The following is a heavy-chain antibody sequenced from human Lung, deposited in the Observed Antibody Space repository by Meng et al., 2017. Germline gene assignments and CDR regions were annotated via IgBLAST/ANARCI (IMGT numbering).Heavy chain of an antibody. V-gene: IGHV3-15*01. Sequence: EVEVVGAGGGMAEAWWSLTFSCEGSGFTFSNAYMTRVRQVPGKRLEWVGRIKSKTDGETIDYAATVKGRFTISRDDSKNTVNLQMNSLKTEDTAVYYCSGHIDYWGQGTLVTVSS. CDR2: IKSKTDGETI. CDR1: GFTFSNAY. D-gene: IGHD5-12*01. CDR3: SGHIDY. J-gene: IGHJ4*02.